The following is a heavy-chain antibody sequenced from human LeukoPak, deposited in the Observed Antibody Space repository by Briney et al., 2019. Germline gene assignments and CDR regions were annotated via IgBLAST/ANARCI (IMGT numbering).Heavy chain of an antibody. Sequence: SETLSLTCTVSGGSISSYYWSWIRQPPGTGLEWIGYIYYSGSTNYNPSLKSRVTISVDTSKNQFSLKLSSVTAADTAVYYCARATGRDGYKKNYWYFDLWGRGTLVTVSS. CDR3: ARATGRDGYKKNYWYFDL. V-gene: IGHV4-59*01. D-gene: IGHD5-24*01. CDR1: GGSISSYY. J-gene: IGHJ2*01. CDR2: IYYSGST.